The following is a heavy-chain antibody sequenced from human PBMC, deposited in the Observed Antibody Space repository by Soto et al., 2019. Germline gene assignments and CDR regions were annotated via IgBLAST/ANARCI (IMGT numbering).Heavy chain of an antibody. CDR2: ISTGSGTI. CDR3: ARDDDYRFDY. J-gene: IGHJ4*02. D-gene: IGHD4-17*01. V-gene: IGHV3-48*01. Sequence: EVQLVESGGDLVQPGGSLRLSCAASGFNFNIYNMNWVRQAPGKGLEWVSYISTGSGTISYADSVEGRFTISRDNAKNSLYLQMNSLRAEDTAVYYCARDDDYRFDYWGQGALVTVSS. CDR1: GFNFNIYN.